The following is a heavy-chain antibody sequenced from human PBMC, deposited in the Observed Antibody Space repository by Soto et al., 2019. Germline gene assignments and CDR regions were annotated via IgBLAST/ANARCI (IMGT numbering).Heavy chain of an antibody. D-gene: IGHD2-21*02. Sequence: PSDTLSLTCAVSGGSISSGGYSWSWIRQPPGKGLEWIGYIYHSGSTYYNPSLKSRVTISVDRSKNQFSLKLSSVTAADTAVYYCARGGLDNIVVVTATDAFDIWGQGTMVT. CDR2: IYHSGST. CDR3: ARGGLDNIVVVTATDAFDI. J-gene: IGHJ3*02. CDR1: GGSISSGGYS. V-gene: IGHV4-30-2*01.